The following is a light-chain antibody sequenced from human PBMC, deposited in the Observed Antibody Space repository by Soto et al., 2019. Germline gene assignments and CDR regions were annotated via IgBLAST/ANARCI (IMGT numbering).Light chain of an antibody. CDR2: LNSDGRH. V-gene: IGLV4-69*01. J-gene: IGLJ2*01. CDR3: QTWGTGIHVV. Sequence: QSVLTQSPSASASLGASVKLTCTLSSGHSSYAIAWHQQQPEKGPRYLMKLNSDGRHFKGDGIPDRFSGSSSGAERYLTIPRLQSGDGADYYCQTWGTGIHVVFGGGTKLTGL. CDR1: SGHSSYA.